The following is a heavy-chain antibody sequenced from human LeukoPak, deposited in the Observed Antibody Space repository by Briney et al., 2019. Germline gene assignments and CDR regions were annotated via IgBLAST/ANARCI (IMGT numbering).Heavy chain of an antibody. CDR2: IYPSGDST. Sequence: ASVKVSCKASGYTFTSYGISWVRQAPGQGLEWTGTIYPSGDSTSYAQKFQGRVTMTRDTSTNTVYMELSSLTSEDTAVYYCAVEVPSSRWFDPWGQGTLVTVSS. CDR1: GYTFTSYG. V-gene: IGHV1-46*01. CDR3: AVEVPSSRWFDP. J-gene: IGHJ5*02.